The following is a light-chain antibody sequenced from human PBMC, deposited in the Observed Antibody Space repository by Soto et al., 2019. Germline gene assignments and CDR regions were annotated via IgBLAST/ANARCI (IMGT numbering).Light chain of an antibody. J-gene: IGKJ1*01. CDR3: QQYDNWPWT. Sequence: EIVMTQSPATLSVSPGETATLSCRASQSLTSYLAWYQQKPGQAPRLLIYGASRRATGFPARFSGSGSGTDFTLTISSLQSEDFAVYYCQQYDNWPWTFGQGTKVDIK. CDR2: GAS. V-gene: IGKV3-15*01. CDR1: QSLTSY.